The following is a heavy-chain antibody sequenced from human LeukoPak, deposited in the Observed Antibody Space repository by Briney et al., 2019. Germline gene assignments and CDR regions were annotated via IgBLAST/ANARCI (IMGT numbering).Heavy chain of an antibody. CDR3: AREEVRSSSWYGY. D-gene: IGHD6-13*01. CDR1: GFTFSSYS. J-gene: IGHJ4*02. V-gene: IGHV3-21*01. CDR2: ISSSSSYI. Sequence: GGSLRLSCAASGFTFSSYSMNWVRQAPGKGLEWVSSISSSSSYIYYADSVKGRFTISRDNAKNSLYLQMNSLRAEDTAVYYCAREEVRSSSWYGYWGQGTLVTVSS.